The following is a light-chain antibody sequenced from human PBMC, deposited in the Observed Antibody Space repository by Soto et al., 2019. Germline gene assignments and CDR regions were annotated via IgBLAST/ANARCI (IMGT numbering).Light chain of an antibody. CDR3: TSYTNSSTLG. Sequence: QSALTQPASVSGSPGQSITISCTGTSSDVGGYNYVSWYQQHPGKAPKLMIYEVSNRPSGVSNRFSGSKSGNTASLTISGLQAEDVADYYCTSYTNSSTLGFGRGTKLTVL. V-gene: IGLV2-14*01. CDR1: SSDVGGYNY. J-gene: IGLJ2*01. CDR2: EVS.